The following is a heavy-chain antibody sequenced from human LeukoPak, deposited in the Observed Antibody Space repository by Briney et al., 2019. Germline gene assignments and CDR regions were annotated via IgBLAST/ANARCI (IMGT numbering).Heavy chain of an antibody. CDR2: TSACNGNT. CDR1: GYTFTSYG. CDR3: ARMPGGSYLEYFQQ. Sequence: GAAVKVSCKGSGYTFTSYGISWVRQAPAQGLEWMGWTSACNGNTNYEQKLQGRVTMTTDTSTSTAYMELRSLRSDDTGVYYCARMPGGSYLEYFQQWGQGTLVPVPS. D-gene: IGHD1-26*01. J-gene: IGHJ1*01. V-gene: IGHV1-18*01.